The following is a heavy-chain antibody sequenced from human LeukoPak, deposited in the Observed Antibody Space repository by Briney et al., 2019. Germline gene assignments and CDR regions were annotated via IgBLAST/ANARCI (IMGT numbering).Heavy chain of an antibody. V-gene: IGHV3-48*03. CDR3: ARDRYDYVWGSYRRPFHFDY. CDR2: ISSSGSTI. D-gene: IGHD3-16*02. Sequence: GGSLRLSCAASGFTFSSYEMNWVRQAPGKGLEWVSYISSSGSTIYYADSVKGRFTISRDNAKNSLYLQMNSLRAEDTAVYYCARDRYDYVWGSYRRPFHFDYWGQGTLATVSS. CDR1: GFTFSSYE. J-gene: IGHJ4*02.